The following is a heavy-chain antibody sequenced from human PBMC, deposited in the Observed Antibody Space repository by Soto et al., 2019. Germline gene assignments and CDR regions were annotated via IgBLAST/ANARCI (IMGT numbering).Heavy chain of an antibody. V-gene: IGHV1-18*01. CDR2: ISASNGDTET. Sequence: QVQLVQSGAEVKKPGASVKVSCKASGYTFSTYGISWVRQAPGQGLEWMGWISASNGDTETNYAQKFQGRVTMTTDTSTSAAYMELRNLRSDDTAVYYCAREAAVMAAAGPDYWGQGTLVTVSS. J-gene: IGHJ4*02. D-gene: IGHD6-13*01. CDR1: GYTFSTYG. CDR3: AREAAVMAAAGPDY.